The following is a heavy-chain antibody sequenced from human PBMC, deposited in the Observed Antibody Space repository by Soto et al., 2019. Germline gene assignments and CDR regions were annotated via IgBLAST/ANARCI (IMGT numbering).Heavy chain of an antibody. J-gene: IGHJ4*02. V-gene: IGHV1-18*01. CDR1: VYTFNTYG. CDR2: INPYNGNT. Sequence: XSVKVSCKASVYTFNTYGITWVRQAPGQGLEWMGWINPYNGNTKFAQKLQDRVTMTTATSTSTAYIELASLRSDDTAVYYCARGCIAVTTHLCYWGQGTLVTVSS. D-gene: IGHD4-17*01. CDR3: ARGCIAVTTHLCY.